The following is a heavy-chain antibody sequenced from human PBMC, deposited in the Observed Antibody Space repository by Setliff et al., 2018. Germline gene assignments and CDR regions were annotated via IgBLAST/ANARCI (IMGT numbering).Heavy chain of an antibody. CDR3: ARAPGRQDYHYMEL. D-gene: IGHD2-15*01. J-gene: IGHJ6*03. V-gene: IGHV4-59*11. CDR2: VSHSGST. CDR1: GASINNHY. Sequence: SETLSLTCTVSGASINNHYWAWIRQPPGKGLEWIGYVSHSGSTDYNPSLRSRVTVSVGTSRIHFSLKLRSVTAADTAVYYCARAPGRQDYHYMELWGKGTTVTV.